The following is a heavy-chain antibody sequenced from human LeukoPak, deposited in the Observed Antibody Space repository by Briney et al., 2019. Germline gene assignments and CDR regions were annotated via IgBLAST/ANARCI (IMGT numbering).Heavy chain of an antibody. CDR2: IYTSGTT. Sequence: SETLSLTCTVSGGSVSSGNYYWTWIRQPAGKGLEWIGRIYTSGTTNYNPSLKSRVTISIDASKNQFSLRLTSVTAADTAVYYCTKGGELMNYWGQGTLVTVSS. CDR3: TKGGELMNY. V-gene: IGHV4-61*02. J-gene: IGHJ4*02. CDR1: GGSVSSGNYY. D-gene: IGHD1-26*01.